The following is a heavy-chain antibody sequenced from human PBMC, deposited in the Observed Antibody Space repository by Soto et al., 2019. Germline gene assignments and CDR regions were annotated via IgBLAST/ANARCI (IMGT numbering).Heavy chain of an antibody. J-gene: IGHJ4*02. D-gene: IGHD2-2*01. V-gene: IGHV4-31*03. CDR1: GGSISSGGYY. Sequence: QVQLQESGPGLVKPSQTLSLTCTVSGGSISSGGYYWSWIRQHPGKGLEWIGYIYYSGSTYYNPSLKSRFTISVATSKNQFSLRLSSVTAADTAVYYCSRSSPLRPLDYWGQGTLVTVSS. CDR3: SRSSPLRPLDY. CDR2: IYYSGST.